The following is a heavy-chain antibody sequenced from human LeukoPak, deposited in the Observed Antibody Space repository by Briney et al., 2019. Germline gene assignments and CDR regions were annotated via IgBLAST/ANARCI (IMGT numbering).Heavy chain of an antibody. CDR3: ARDRLGQWPTQTKYYYYYGMDV. D-gene: IGHD6-19*01. CDR2: IIPIFGTA. V-gene: IGHV1-69*13. J-gene: IGHJ6*02. CDR1: GYTFTSYG. Sequence: ASVKVSCKASGYTFTSYGISWVRQAPGQGLEWMGGIIPIFGTANYAQKFQGRVTITADESTSTAYMELSSLRSEDTAVYYCARDRLGQWPTQTKYYYYYGMDVWGQGTTVTVSS.